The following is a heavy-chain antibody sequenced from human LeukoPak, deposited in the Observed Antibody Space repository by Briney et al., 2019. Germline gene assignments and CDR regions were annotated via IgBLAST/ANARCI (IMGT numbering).Heavy chain of an antibody. CDR2: IYYSGST. J-gene: IGHJ3*02. D-gene: IGHD3-22*01. Sequence: SETLSLTCTVSGGSISSSSYYWGWIRQPPGKGLEWIGSIYYSGSTYYNPSLKSRVTISVDTSKNQFSLKLSSVTAADTAVYYCARDHHYFSGREKTNYYDSSGYYSDAFDIWGQGTMVTVSS. CDR3: ARDHHYFSGREKTNYYDSSGYYSDAFDI. CDR1: GGSISSSSYY. V-gene: IGHV4-39*07.